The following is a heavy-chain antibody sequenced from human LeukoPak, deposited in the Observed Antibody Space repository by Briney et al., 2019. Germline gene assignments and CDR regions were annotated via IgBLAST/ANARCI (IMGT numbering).Heavy chain of an antibody. CDR1: GFTFTSYA. V-gene: IGHV3-23*01. Sequence: GGSLRLSCAASGFTFTSYAMSWVRQAPGKGLEWVSGISGTGSSTYYADSVKGRFTISRDNSKNTLYLQMNSLSAEDTAVYYCAKSRGYYYEKSGPADYWGQGTLVTVSS. CDR2: ISGTGSST. J-gene: IGHJ4*02. CDR3: AKSRGYYYEKSGPADY. D-gene: IGHD3-22*01.